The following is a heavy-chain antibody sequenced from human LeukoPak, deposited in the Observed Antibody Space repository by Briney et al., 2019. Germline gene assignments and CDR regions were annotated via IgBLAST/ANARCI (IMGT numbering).Heavy chain of an antibody. CDR2: ISSSGRTI. Sequence: GGSLRLSCAASGFSFSSYEMNWVRQAPGKGLEWVSYISSSGRTIHYADSVKGRFTISRDNTNNSLYVQTNSLRAEDTAVYYCAREEQVGAPFVSWGQGSLVTVAS. D-gene: IGHD1/OR15-1a*01. CDR3: AREEQVGAPFVS. V-gene: IGHV3-48*03. J-gene: IGHJ5*02. CDR1: GFSFSSYE.